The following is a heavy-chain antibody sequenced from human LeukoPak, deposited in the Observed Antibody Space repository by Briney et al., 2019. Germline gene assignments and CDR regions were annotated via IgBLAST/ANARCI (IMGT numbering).Heavy chain of an antibody. V-gene: IGHV1-2*02. Sequence: ASVKVSCKASGYTFTGYYMHCVRQAPGQGLEWMGWINPNSGGTNYAQKFQGRVTMTRDTSISTAYMELSRLRSDDTAVYYCARDRCSGGSCYSDWFDPWGQGTLVTVSS. CDR1: GYTFTGYY. D-gene: IGHD2-15*01. CDR3: ARDRCSGGSCYSDWFDP. J-gene: IGHJ5*02. CDR2: INPNSGGT.